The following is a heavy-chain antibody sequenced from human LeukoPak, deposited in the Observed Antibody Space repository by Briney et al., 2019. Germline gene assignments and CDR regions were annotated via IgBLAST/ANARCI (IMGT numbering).Heavy chain of an antibody. D-gene: IGHD3-9*01. J-gene: IGHJ4*02. CDR2: ISAYNGNT. CDR1: GYTFTSYG. V-gene: IGHV1-18*01. Sequence: ASVKVSCKASGYTFTSYGISWVRQAPGQGLEWMGWISAYNGNTNYAQKFQGRVTITADESTSTAYMELSSLRSEDTAVYYCAREGGVLRYFDWLSGGPGNFDYWGQGTLVTVSS. CDR3: AREGGVLRYFDWLSGGPGNFDY.